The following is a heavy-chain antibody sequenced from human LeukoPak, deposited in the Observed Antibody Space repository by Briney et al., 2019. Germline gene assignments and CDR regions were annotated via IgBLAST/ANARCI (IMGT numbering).Heavy chain of an antibody. CDR3: DTQGCSCLWGTDFDY. Sequence: ASVRVSCMASGYTLTGYFMRWVRQAPGKGLEWMGWINPNSGDRKFAREFQGRVTMTRDTSISTPYMGLSRLRSDDTAVYSCDTQGCSCLWGTDFDYWGQGTLVTVSS. J-gene: IGHJ4*02. D-gene: IGHD3-16*01. V-gene: IGHV1-2*02. CDR2: INPNSGDR. CDR1: GYTLTGYF.